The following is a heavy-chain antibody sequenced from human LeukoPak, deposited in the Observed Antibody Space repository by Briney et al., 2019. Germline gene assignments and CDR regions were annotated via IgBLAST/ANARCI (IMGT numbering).Heavy chain of an antibody. CDR2: IYYSGST. Sequence: PSETPSLTCTVSGGSLSSGSYYWSWIRQPPGKGLEWIGSIYYSGSTNYNPSLKSRVTISVDTSKNLFSLKLSSVTAADTAVYYCATSYYYDSSGYYYGFDYWGQGTLVTVS. CDR1: GGSLSSGSYY. V-gene: IGHV4-61*01. CDR3: ATSYYYDSSGYYYGFDY. D-gene: IGHD3-22*01. J-gene: IGHJ4*02.